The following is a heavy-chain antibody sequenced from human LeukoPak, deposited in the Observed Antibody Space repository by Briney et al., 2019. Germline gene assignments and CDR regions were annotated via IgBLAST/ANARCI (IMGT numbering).Heavy chain of an antibody. CDR2: INPNSGGT. J-gene: IGHJ5*02. Sequence: ASVKVSCKASGYTFTSYYMHWVRQAPGQGLEWMGWINPNSGGTNYAQKFQGRVTMTRDTSISTAYMELSRLRSDDTAVYYCARNLIAAVTFDPWGQGTLVTVSS. D-gene: IGHD6-13*01. V-gene: IGHV1-2*02. CDR1: GYTFTSYY. CDR3: ARNLIAAVTFDP.